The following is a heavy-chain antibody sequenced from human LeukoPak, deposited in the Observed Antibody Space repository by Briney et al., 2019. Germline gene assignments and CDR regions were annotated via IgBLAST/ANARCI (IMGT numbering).Heavy chain of an antibody. J-gene: IGHJ5*02. CDR2: INYSGNT. V-gene: IGHV4-59*08. D-gene: IGHD3-16*01. Sequence: PSETLSLTCTVSGGSISSDYLSWIRQPPGKGLEWIGYINYSGNTNYNPSLKSRVTISVDTSKNQFSLKLSSVTAADTAVYYCARHRPGERRFDPGGQETLSPSPQ. CDR3: ARHRPGERRFDP. CDR1: GGSISSDY.